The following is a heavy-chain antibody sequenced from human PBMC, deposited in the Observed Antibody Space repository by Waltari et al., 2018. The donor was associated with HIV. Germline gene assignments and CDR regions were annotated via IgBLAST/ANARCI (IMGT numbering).Heavy chain of an antibody. CDR2: ISYDGGHK. CDR3: AGDSYGAALDY. D-gene: IGHD6-13*01. Sequence: QVRLVESGGGVVQPGRSLRLSCAASGFTFNTYALHWVSQAPGRGLEWVAVISYDGGHKYYADSGQGRFTIARDNAENTVYLHANSLRADDTALYYCAGDSYGAALDYWGQGTLVTVSS. CDR1: GFTFNTYA. J-gene: IGHJ4*02. V-gene: IGHV3-30*01.